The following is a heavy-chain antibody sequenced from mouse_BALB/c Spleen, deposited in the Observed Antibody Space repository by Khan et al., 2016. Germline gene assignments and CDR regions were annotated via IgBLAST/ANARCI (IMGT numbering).Heavy chain of an antibody. CDR1: GYTFTDYE. V-gene: IGHV1-15*01. CDR3: TNRYEAWFTY. CDR2: IHPGSGGT. Sequence: QVQLQQSGADLVRPGASVKLSCKALGYTFTDYEMHWVKQTPVHGLEWIGGIHPGSGGTVYNQKFKGKATLTDDKSSSTAYMELSSLTSEDTAVYYCTNRYEAWFTYWGQGTLVTVSA. D-gene: IGHD2-14*01. J-gene: IGHJ3*01.